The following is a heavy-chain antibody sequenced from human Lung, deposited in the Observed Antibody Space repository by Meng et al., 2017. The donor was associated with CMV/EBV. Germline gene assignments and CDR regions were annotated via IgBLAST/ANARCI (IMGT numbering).Heavy chain of an antibody. CDR1: TFSNNG. CDR3: AKESRNTIFGVIVGCPEY. D-gene: IGHD3-3*01. V-gene: IGHV3-30*18. J-gene: IGHJ4*02. Sequence: TFSNNGINWVRQAPGNGLEWVAVISYDGNYKYYADSVEGRFTISRDNSRNTVHMQMNSLRADDTAVYHCAKESRNTIFGVIVGCPEYWGQGTLVTVSS. CDR2: ISYDGNYK.